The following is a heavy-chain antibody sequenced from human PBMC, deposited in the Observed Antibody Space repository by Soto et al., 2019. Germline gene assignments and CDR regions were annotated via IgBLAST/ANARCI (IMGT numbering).Heavy chain of an antibody. D-gene: IGHD6-6*01. CDR2: ISYDGSNK. CDR3: ARDVTSSSQTRFRVYGMDV. CDR1: GFTFSSYA. V-gene: IGHV3-30-3*01. Sequence: QVQLVESGGGVVQPGRSLRLSCAASGFTFSSYAMHWVRQAPGKGLEWVAVISYDGSNKYYADSVKGRFTISRDNSKNTLYLQMNSLRAEDTAVYYCARDVTSSSQTRFRVYGMDVWGQGTTFTVSS. J-gene: IGHJ6*02.